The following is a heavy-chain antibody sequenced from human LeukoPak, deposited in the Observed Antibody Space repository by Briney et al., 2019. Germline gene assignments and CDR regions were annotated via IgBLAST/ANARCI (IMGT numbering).Heavy chain of an antibody. D-gene: IGHD6-19*01. CDR2: IYYSGTT. CDR3: ARADSGWYYFDY. V-gene: IGHV4-59*01. CDR1: GGSFSGYY. Sequence: SETLSLTCAVYGGSFSGYYWSWIRQPPGKGLEWIGYIYYSGTTNYSPSLKSRVTISVDTSKNQFSLKLSSVTAADTAVYYCARADSGWYYFDYWGQGTLVTVSS. J-gene: IGHJ4*02.